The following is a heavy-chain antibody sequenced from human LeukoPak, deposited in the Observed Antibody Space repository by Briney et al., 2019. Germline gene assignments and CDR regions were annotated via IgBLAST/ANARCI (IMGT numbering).Heavy chain of an antibody. CDR3: AASIAARPYDY. D-gene: IGHD6-6*01. J-gene: IGHJ4*02. Sequence: SETLSLTCTVSGYSISSGYYWGWIRQPPGKGLEWIGSIYHSGSTYYNPSLKSRVTISVDTSKNQFSLKLSSVAAADTAVYYCAASIAARPYDYWGQGTLVTVSS. V-gene: IGHV4-38-2*02. CDR1: GYSISSGYY. CDR2: IYHSGST.